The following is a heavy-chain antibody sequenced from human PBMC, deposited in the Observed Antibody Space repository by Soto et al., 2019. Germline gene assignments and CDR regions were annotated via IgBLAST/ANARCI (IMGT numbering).Heavy chain of an antibody. CDR1: GGSISSGDYY. V-gene: IGHV4-30-4*01. CDR3: ARDNILGILYGGMDV. CDR2: IYYSGST. Sequence: SETLSLTCTVSGGSISSGDYYWSWIRQPPGKGLEWIGYIYYSGSTYYSPSLKSRVTISVDTSKNQFSLKLSSVTAADTAVYYCARDNILGILYGGMDVWGQGTTVTVSS. J-gene: IGHJ6*02. D-gene: IGHD3-3*01.